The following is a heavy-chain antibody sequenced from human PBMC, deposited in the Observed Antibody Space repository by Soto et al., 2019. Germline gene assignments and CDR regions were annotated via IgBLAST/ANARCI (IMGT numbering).Heavy chain of an antibody. J-gene: IGHJ5*02. D-gene: IGHD6-13*01. CDR2: ISAYNGNT. V-gene: IGHV1-18*01. CDR1: GYTFTSYG. Sequence: ASVKVSCKASGYTFTSYGISWVRQAPGQGLEWMGWISAYNGNTNYAQKLQGRVTMTTDTSTSTAYMEMRSLRSDDTAVYYCARDFSIPSRIAAAGTGGNNWFDPWGQGTLVTVSS. CDR3: ARDFSIPSRIAAAGTGGNNWFDP.